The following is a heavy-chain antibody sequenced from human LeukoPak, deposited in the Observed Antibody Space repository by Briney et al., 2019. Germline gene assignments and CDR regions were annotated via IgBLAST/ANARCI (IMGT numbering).Heavy chain of an antibody. CDR2: IYSGGST. D-gene: IGHD2-15*01. CDR3: ARDPCGGGSCYDY. J-gene: IGHJ4*02. V-gene: IGHV3-66*01. CDR1: GFTVSSNY. Sequence: GGSLRLSCAASGFTVSSNYMNWVRQAPGKGLEWVSVIYSGGSTYYADSVKGRFTISRDNSKNTLYLQMISLRAEDTAIYYCARDPCGGGSCYDYWGQGTLVTVSS.